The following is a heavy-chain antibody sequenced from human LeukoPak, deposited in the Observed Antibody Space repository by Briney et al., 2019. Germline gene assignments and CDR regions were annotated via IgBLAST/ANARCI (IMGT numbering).Heavy chain of an antibody. V-gene: IGHV1-46*01. Sequence: ASVKVSCKASGYTSTSHYMHWVRQAPGQGLEWMGRINPSGGSTTYAQRFQGRVTMTRDTSTSTVYMELSSLRSEDTAVYFCARDSYYDSSGSVDYWGQGTLVTVSS. CDR2: INPSGGST. D-gene: IGHD3-22*01. CDR1: GYTSTSHY. CDR3: ARDSYYDSSGSVDY. J-gene: IGHJ4*02.